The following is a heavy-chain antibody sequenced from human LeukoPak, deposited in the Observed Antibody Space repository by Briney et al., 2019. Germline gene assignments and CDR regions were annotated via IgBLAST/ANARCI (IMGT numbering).Heavy chain of an antibody. V-gene: IGHV1-2*02. J-gene: IGHJ4*02. D-gene: IGHD3-10*01. Sequence: ASVKVSCKASGYTFTGYYMHWVRQAPGQGLEWMGWINPNSGGTNYAQKFQGRVTMTRDTSISTAYMELSSLRSEDTAVYYCVRGSWFGELLSVYWGQGTLVTVSS. CDR2: INPNSGGT. CDR3: VRGSWFGELLSVY. CDR1: GYTFTGYY.